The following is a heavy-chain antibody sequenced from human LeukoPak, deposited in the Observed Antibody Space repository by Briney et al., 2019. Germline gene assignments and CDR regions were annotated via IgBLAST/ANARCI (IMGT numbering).Heavy chain of an antibody. CDR2: INPKNGGA. D-gene: IGHD3-16*01. CDR3: ARASFWESPINWFDP. V-gene: IGHV1-2*07. J-gene: IGHJ5*02. Sequence: ASVKVSCKPSGYTFIGYYMHWVRQAPGQGLEWMGWINPKNGGANYAPRFQGRVTMTRDRSISTVYMELTGLTSDDTAVYYCARASFWESPINWFDPWGQGTLVTVSS. CDR1: GYTFIGYY.